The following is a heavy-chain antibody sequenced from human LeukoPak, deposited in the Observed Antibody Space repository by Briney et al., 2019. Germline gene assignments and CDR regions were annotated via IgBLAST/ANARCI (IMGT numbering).Heavy chain of an antibody. V-gene: IGHV3-30*18. CDR2: ISCDGTTQ. CDR1: GFTFNNYG. D-gene: IGHD1-14*01. CDR3: AKEANHCSSRHYDY. J-gene: IGHJ4*02. Sequence: GGSLRLSCAASGFTFNNYGMQWVRQTPGKGLEWVTVISCDGTTQYYADSVKGRFTISRDDSKNTLYLQMNSLRGEDTAVYYYAKEANHCSSRHYDYWGQGILVTVSS.